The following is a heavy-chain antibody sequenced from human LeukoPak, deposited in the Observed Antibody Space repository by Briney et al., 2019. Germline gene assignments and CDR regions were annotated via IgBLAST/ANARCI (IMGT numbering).Heavy chain of an antibody. D-gene: IGHD3-10*01. V-gene: IGHV4-39*07. CDR1: DGSISSSSYY. CDR3: ARRRSAANYYYYYMDV. CDR2: IYYSGST. J-gene: IGHJ6*03. Sequence: PSETLSLTCTVSDGSISSSSYYWGWIRQPPGKGLEWIGNIYYSGSTYYNPSLKSRVTISVDTSKNQFSLKLSSVTAADTAVYYCARRRSAANYYYYYMDVWGKGTTVTISS.